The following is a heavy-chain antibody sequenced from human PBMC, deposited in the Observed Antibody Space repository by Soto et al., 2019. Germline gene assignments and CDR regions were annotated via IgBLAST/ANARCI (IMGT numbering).Heavy chain of an antibody. V-gene: IGHV3-21*01. CDR1: GFTFSSYS. CDR3: ARDSIAVVPADNWFDP. D-gene: IGHD6-19*01. CDR2: ISSSSSYI. J-gene: IGHJ5*02. Sequence: EVQLVESGGGLVKPGGSLRLSCAASGFTFSSYSMNWVRQAPGKGLEWVSSISSSSSYIYYADSVKGRFTISRDNAKNSLYLQMNSLRAEDTAVYYCARDSIAVVPADNWFDPWGQGTLVTVSS.